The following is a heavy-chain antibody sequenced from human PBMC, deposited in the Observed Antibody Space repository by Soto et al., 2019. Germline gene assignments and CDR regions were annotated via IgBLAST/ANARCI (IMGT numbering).Heavy chain of an antibody. Sequence: QVQLQQWGAGLLKPSETLSLTCAVYGGSFSGDYWSWIRQPPGKGLEWIGEINHSGSTNYNPSLKSRVTISVDTSKNQFSLKLSSVTAADTALYDCDRGYGRNFDYWGQGTLVTVSS. D-gene: IGHD3-10*01. CDR2: INHSGST. CDR1: GGSFSGDY. V-gene: IGHV4-34*01. J-gene: IGHJ4*02. CDR3: DRGYGRNFDY.